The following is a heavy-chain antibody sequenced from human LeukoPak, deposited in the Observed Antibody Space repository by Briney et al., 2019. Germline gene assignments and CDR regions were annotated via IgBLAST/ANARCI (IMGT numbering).Heavy chain of an antibody. Sequence: PSQTLSLTCTVSGGSISSGSYYWSWLRQPAGKGLEWIGRIYTSGSTNYNPSLKSRVTISVDTSKNQFSLKLSSVTAADTAVYYCACYAEYFQHWGQGTLVTVSS. CDR1: GGSISSGSYY. CDR2: IYTSGST. J-gene: IGHJ1*01. CDR3: ACYAEYFQH. V-gene: IGHV4-61*02. D-gene: IGHD3-16*01.